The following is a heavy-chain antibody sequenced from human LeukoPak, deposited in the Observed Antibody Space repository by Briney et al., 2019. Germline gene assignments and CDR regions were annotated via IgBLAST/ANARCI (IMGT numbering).Heavy chain of an antibody. CDR3: ARASTYGGSVHLDY. D-gene: IGHD5/OR15-5a*01. CDR2: SRNKGNRYMI. J-gene: IGHJ4*02. Sequence: GGSLRLSCAASGYTFSDHYMDWVRQAPEKGLEWVGRSRNKGNRYMIKYAASVKGRFTVSRDVSKNSLYLQMNSLKTEDTAVYYCARASTYGGSVHLDYWGQGTLVTVSS. CDR1: GYTFSDHY. V-gene: IGHV3-72*01.